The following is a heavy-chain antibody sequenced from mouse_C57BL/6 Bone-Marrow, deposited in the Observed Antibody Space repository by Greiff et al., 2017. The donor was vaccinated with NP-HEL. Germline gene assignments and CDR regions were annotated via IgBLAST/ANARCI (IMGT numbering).Heavy chain of an antibody. J-gene: IGHJ3*01. V-gene: IGHV1-82*01. Sequence: QVKLKESGPELVKPGASVKISCKASGYAFSSSWMNWVKQRPGKGLEWIGRIYPGDGDTNYNGKFKGKATLTADQSSSTAYMQLSSLTSEDSAVYFCARSPSYYYGSSEFAYWGQGTLVTVSA. CDR2: IYPGDGDT. CDR3: ARSPSYYYGSSEFAY. CDR1: GYAFSSSW. D-gene: IGHD1-1*01.